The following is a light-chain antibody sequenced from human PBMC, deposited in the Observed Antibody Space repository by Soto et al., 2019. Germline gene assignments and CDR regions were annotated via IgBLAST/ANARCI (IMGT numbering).Light chain of an antibody. CDR1: SSDVGGYNY. V-gene: IGLV2-14*01. CDR3: SSYTSSSTLV. Sequence: QSALTQPASVSGSPGQWITMSCTGTSSDVGGYNYVSWYQQHPGKAPKLMIYDVSNRPSGVSNRFSGSKSGNTASLTISGLQAEDEADYYCSSYTSSSTLVFGTGTKVTVL. CDR2: DVS. J-gene: IGLJ1*01.